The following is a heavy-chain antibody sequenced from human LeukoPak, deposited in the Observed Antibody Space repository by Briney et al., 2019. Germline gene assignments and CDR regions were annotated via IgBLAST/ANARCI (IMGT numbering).Heavy chain of an antibody. D-gene: IGHD3-10*01. V-gene: IGHV3-21*01. CDR3: ARAFSQGEGRVAFDI. Sequence: PGGSLRLSCAASGFTFSSYSMNWVRQTPGKGLGWVSSISSSSSYIYYADSVKGRFTISRDNAKNSLYLQMNSLRAEDTAVYYCARAFSQGEGRVAFDIWGQGTMVTVSS. CDR2: ISSSSSYI. CDR1: GFTFSSYS. J-gene: IGHJ3*02.